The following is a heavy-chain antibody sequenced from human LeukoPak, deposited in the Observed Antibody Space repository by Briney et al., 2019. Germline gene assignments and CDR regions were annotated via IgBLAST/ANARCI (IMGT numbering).Heavy chain of an antibody. CDR3: ARDGIVGSPLFKFDY. CDR1: GFIFSNYG. J-gene: IGHJ4*02. V-gene: IGHV3-74*03. CDR2: VNSDGRIT. D-gene: IGHD1-26*01. Sequence: GGSLRLSCAASGFIFSNYGMHWVRQAPGKGLVWVSRVNSDGRITKYADSVKGRFTISRDNSKNTLYLQMNSLRAEDTAVYYCARDGIVGSPLFKFDYWGQGTLVTVSS.